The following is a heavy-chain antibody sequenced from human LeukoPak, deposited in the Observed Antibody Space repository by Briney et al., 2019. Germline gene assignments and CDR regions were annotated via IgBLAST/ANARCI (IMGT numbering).Heavy chain of an antibody. V-gene: IGHV3-11*06. Sequence: GGSLRLSCAASGFTFNDYYMSWIRQAPGKGLEWVSSISGSSSLIYYADSVKGRFTISRDNAKNSLYLQMNSLRAEDTAVYYCARVGAAAGPLRGYFDYWGQGTLVTVSS. CDR1: GFTFNDYY. D-gene: IGHD6-13*01. CDR3: ARVGAAAGPLRGYFDY. J-gene: IGHJ4*02. CDR2: ISGSSSLI.